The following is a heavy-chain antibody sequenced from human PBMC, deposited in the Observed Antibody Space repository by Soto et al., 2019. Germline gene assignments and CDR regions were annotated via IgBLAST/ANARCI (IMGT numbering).Heavy chain of an antibody. J-gene: IGHJ4*02. Sequence: GASVKVSCKASGYTFTSYAMHWVRQAPGQRLEWMGRINAGNGNTTYSQKFQGRVTITRDTSASTAYMELSSLRCEDTAVYYCARILGYCRGGSCDYWGQGPLVTVSS. V-gene: IGHV1-3*01. CDR1: GYTFTSYA. D-gene: IGHD2-15*01. CDR2: INAGNGNT. CDR3: ARILGYCRGGSCDY.